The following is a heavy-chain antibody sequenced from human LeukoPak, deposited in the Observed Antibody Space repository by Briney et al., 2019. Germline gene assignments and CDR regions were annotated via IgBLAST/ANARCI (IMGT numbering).Heavy chain of an antibody. CDR3: ARVGTSSLRDWFDP. D-gene: IGHD2-8*01. CDR2: ISYDGSNK. CDR1: GFAFSSHA. V-gene: IGHV3-30*04. Sequence: GGSLRLSCVASGFAFSSHAMNWVRQAPGKGLEWVAVISYDGSNKYYVDSVKGRFTISRDNSKNTLYLQMNSLRAEDTAVYYCARVGTSSLRDWFDPWGQGTLVTVSS. J-gene: IGHJ5*02.